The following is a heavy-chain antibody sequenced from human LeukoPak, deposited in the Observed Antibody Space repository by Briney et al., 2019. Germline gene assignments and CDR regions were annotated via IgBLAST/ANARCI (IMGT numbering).Heavy chain of an antibody. CDR1: GYTFTGYY. CDR3: ARDLSPIWFGEGAFDY. V-gene: IGHV1-2*02. J-gene: IGHJ4*02. Sequence: ASVKVSCKASGYTFTGYYMHWVRQAPGQGLEWMGWINPNSGGTNYAQKFQGRVTMTRDTSISTAYMELSRLRSDDTAVYYCARDLSPIWFGEGAFDYWGQGTLVTVSS. CDR2: INPNSGGT. D-gene: IGHD3-10*01.